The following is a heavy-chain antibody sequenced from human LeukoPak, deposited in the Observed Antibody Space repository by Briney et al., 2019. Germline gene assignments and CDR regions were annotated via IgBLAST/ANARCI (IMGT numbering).Heavy chain of an antibody. CDR1: GGSISSYY. J-gene: IGHJ5*02. Sequence: SETLSLTCTVSGGSISSYYWSWIRQPAGKGLGWIGRIYTSGSTNYNPSLKSRVTMSVDTSKNQFSLKLSSVTAADTAVYYCARDQGITIFGVWFDPWGQGTLVTVSS. D-gene: IGHD3-3*01. CDR3: ARDQGITIFGVWFDP. V-gene: IGHV4-4*07. CDR2: IYTSGST.